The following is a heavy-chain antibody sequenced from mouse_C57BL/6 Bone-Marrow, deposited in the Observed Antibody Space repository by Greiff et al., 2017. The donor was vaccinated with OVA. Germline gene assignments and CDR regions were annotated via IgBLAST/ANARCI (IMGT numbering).Heavy chain of an antibody. D-gene: IGHD3-2*01. CDR3: ARHGRQPRVYFDY. Sequence: QPQQSAAELVPPGASATLSFKASFSPFTEYTIHWFKQSSGQGLDCIGWFYPGSGSIKYNEKFKDKATLTADKSSSTVYMELSRLTSEDSAVYFCARHGRQPRVYFDYWGQGTTLTVSS. J-gene: IGHJ2*01. V-gene: IGHV1-62-2*01. CDR2: FYPGSGSI. CDR1: FSPFTEYT.